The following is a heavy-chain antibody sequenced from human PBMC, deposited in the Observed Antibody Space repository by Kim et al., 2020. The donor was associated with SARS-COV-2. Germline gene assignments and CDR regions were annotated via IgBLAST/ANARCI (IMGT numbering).Heavy chain of an antibody. J-gene: IGHJ4*02. D-gene: IGHD6-13*01. CDR2: LSGGGGRT. V-gene: IGHV3-23*01. Sequence: GGSLRLSCAASGFTFSSYAMTWVRQAPGKGLEWVSSLSGGGGRTYYADSVKGRFTIARDNSKNTLFLQMNSLRAEDTAVYYCAREIAAEGGGYWFDYWGQGTLVTVSS. CDR3: AREIAAEGGGYWFDY. CDR1: GFTFSSYA.